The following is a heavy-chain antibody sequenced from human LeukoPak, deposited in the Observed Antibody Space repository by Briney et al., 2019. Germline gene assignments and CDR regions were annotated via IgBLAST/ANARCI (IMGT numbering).Heavy chain of an antibody. CDR2: IYYSGST. CDR1: GGSISSYC. CDR3: ARLFGDGYNPAFDY. D-gene: IGHD5-24*01. Sequence: SETLSLTCTVSGGSISSYCWSWIRQPPGKGLEWIGYIYYSGSTNYNPSLKSRVTISVDTSKNQFSLKLSSVTAADTAVYYCARLFGDGYNPAFDYWGQGTLVTVSS. V-gene: IGHV4-59*08. J-gene: IGHJ4*02.